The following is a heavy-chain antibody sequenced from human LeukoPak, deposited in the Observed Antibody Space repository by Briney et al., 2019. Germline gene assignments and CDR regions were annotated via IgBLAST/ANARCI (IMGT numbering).Heavy chain of an antibody. Sequence: ASVKVSCKVSGYTLTELSMHWVRQAPGKGLEWMGGFDPEDGETIYAQKLQGRVTMTTDTSTSTAYMELRSLRSDDTAVYYCARDQRGSPYYFDYWGQGTLVTVSS. CDR1: GYTLTELS. J-gene: IGHJ4*02. V-gene: IGHV1-24*01. CDR3: ARDQRGSPYYFDY. D-gene: IGHD1-26*01. CDR2: FDPEDGET.